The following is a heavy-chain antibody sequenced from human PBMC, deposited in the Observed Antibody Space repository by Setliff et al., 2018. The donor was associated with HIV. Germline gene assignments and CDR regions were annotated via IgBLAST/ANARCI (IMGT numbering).Heavy chain of an antibody. Sequence: SETLSLTCIVSGGSINSTSYYWCWIRQPPGQGLEWIGTIYYSGYTFYNTSLKTRITISVDTSKNHLSLKVSSLTAADTAVYYCARAPYYDYRGLAVYYFDYWGQGTLVTVSS. J-gene: IGHJ4*02. CDR2: IYYSGYT. D-gene: IGHD3-22*01. CDR3: ARAPYYDYRGLAVYYFDY. V-gene: IGHV4-39*07. CDR1: GGSINSTSYY.